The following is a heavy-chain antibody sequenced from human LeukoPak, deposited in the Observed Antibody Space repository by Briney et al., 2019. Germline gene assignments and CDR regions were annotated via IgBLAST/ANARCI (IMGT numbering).Heavy chain of an antibody. J-gene: IGHJ3*02. CDR3: ANSLRVAFDI. Sequence: SETLSLTCTVSGGSISSGTYYWGWIRQPPGKGLEWIGSIYYSGSTYYNPSLKSRVTISVDTSKNQFSLKLSSVTAADTAVYYCANSLRVAFDIWGQGTMVTVSS. CDR1: GGSISSGTYY. CDR2: IYYSGST. V-gene: IGHV4-39*01. D-gene: IGHD4-17*01.